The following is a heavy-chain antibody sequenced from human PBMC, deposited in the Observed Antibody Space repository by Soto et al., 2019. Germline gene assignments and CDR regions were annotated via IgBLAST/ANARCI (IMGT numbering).Heavy chain of an antibody. CDR3: ARGPVLGAATGTGFDY. D-gene: IGHD6-13*01. Sequence: GGSLRLSCATSGFTFSSYAMHWVRQAPGKGLEWVAGISYDGSNKYYADSVKGRITISRDNSRDTLSLQMTSLRAEDTAVYYCARGPVLGAATGTGFDYWGQGTLVTVSS. CDR2: ISYDGSNK. CDR1: GFTFSSYA. J-gene: IGHJ4*02. V-gene: IGHV3-30-3*01.